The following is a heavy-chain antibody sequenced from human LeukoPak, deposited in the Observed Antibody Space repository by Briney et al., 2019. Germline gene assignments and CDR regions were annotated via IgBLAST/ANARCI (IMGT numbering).Heavy chain of an antibody. CDR3: VRDGGTFITESSTDRHNWLDP. V-gene: IGHV4-61*02. J-gene: IGHJ5*02. CDR1: GGSLSNPSFY. CDR2: MQTSETF. Sequence: SETLSLTCTVSGGSLSNPSFYWSWIRQPAGKGLEWIGRMQTSETFTYNPSLRGRVTISIDTSKNQFSLRLTSVTAADTAVYYCVRDGGTFITESSTDRHNWLDPWGQGSLVTVSS. D-gene: IGHD1-20*01.